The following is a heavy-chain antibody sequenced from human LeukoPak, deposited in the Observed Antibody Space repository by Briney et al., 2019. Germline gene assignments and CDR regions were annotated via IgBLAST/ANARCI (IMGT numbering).Heavy chain of an antibody. V-gene: IGHV4-61*01. J-gene: IGHJ5*02. Sequence: KASETLSLTCTVSGGSVSTGSYYWSWIRQPPGKGLEWIGYIYYSGSTNYNPSLRSRVTISIDTSKNQFSLKLSSVTAADTAVYYCARAHSSGWPHMFDPWGQGTLVTVPS. CDR2: IYYSGST. CDR1: GGSVSTGSYY. CDR3: ARAHSSGWPHMFDP. D-gene: IGHD6-19*01.